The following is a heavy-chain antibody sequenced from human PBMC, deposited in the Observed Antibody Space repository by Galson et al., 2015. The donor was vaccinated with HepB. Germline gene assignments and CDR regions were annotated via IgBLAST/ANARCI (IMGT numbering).Heavy chain of an antibody. CDR2: IYYSGST. CDR1: GGSISSSSYY. V-gene: IGHV4-39*01. J-gene: IGHJ3*02. Sequence: SEPLSLTCTVSGGSISSSSYYWGWIRQPPGKGLEWIGSIYYSGSTYYNPSLKSRVTISVDTSKNRFSLKLSSVTAADTAVYYCASFTAVAGTFKIWGQGTMVTVSS. CDR3: ASFTAVAGTFKI. D-gene: IGHD6-19*01.